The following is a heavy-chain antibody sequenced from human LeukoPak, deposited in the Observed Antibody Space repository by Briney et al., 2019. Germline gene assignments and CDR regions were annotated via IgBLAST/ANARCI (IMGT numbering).Heavy chain of an antibody. CDR2: IWYDGRNK. CDR1: GFTFSNFG. CDR3: SSWTAQPYYFDY. J-gene: IGHJ4*02. V-gene: IGHV3-33*01. D-gene: IGHD1-1*01. Sequence: PGGSLRLSCAASGFTFSNFGMHWVRQAPGKGLEWVAVIWYDGRNKFYADSVKGRFTISRDNSKDMLYLQMNSLRAEDTAVYYCSSWTAQPYYFDYWGQGTLVTVSS.